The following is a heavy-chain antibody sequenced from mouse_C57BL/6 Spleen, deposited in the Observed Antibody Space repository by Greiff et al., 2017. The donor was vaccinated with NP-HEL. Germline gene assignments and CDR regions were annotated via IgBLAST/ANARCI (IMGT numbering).Heavy chain of an antibody. CDR3: ARRDYYGSWFAY. J-gene: IGHJ3*01. Sequence: QVQLKESGAELVKPGASVKISCKASGYAFSSYWMNWVKQRPGKGLEWIGQIYPGDGDTNYNGKFKGKATLTADKSSSTAYMQLSSLTSEDSAVYFCARRDYYGSWFAYWGQGTLVTVSA. D-gene: IGHD1-1*01. V-gene: IGHV1-80*01. CDR2: IYPGDGDT. CDR1: GYAFSSYW.